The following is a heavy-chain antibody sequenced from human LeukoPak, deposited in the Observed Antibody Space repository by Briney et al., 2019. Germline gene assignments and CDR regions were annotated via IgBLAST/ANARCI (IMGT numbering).Heavy chain of an antibody. V-gene: IGHV3-23*01. D-gene: IGHD4-17*01. J-gene: IGHJ3*02. CDR3: AKPSVTTIDDAFDI. CDR1: GFTFSSYT. CDR2: ISGSGDNT. Sequence: PGGSLRLSCTASGFTFSSYTMSWVRQAPGKGLEWVSGISGSGDNTYNGDSVKGRFTISRDNPKKTLYLQMNSLRAEDTAVYYCAKPSVTTIDDAFDIWGQGTMVTVSS.